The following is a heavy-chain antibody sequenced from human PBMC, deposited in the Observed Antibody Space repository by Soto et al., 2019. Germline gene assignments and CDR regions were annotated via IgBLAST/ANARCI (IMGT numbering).Heavy chain of an antibody. CDR3: ARDQEYSTSGLYWFDL. V-gene: IGHV1-18*04. Sequence: VQLVQSGAEVKKPGASVKVSCKASGYTFTSYGITWVRQAPGQGLEWMGWISAYNGDTNYAQKVQGRGTMTTDTSTSTVYMELKSLKSDDTAVYFCARDQEYSTSGLYWFDLWGQGTLVTVSS. D-gene: IGHD6-6*01. CDR2: ISAYNGDT. CDR1: GYTFTSYG. J-gene: IGHJ5*02.